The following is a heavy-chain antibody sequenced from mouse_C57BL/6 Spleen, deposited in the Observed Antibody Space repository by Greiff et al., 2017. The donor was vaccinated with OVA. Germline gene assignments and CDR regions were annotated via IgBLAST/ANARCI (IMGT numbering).Heavy chain of an antibody. J-gene: IGHJ4*01. CDR2: ISDGGSYT. CDR3: ARDDWDHAMDY. CDR1: GFTFSSYA. V-gene: IGHV5-4*01. D-gene: IGHD4-1*01. Sequence: EVMLVESGGGLVKPGGSLKLSCAASGFTFSSYAMSWVRQTPEKRLEWVATISDGGSYTYYPDNVKGRFTISRDNAKNNLYLQMSHLKSEDTAMYYCARDDWDHAMDYWGQGTSVTVSS.